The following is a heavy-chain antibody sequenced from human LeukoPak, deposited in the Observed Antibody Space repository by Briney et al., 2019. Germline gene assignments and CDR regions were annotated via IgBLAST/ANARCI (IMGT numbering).Heavy chain of an antibody. CDR2: IKQDGSEK. CDR1: GFTFSSYW. D-gene: IGHD3-10*01. V-gene: IGHV3-7*01. CDR3: ARDMRRVAGSSGYYYYYYMDV. Sequence: GGSRRLSCAASGFTFSSYWMSWVRQAPGKGLEWVANIKQDGSEKYYVDSVKGRFTISRDNAKNSLYLQMNSLRAEDTAVYYCARDMRRVAGSSGYYYYYYMDVWGKGTTVTVSS. J-gene: IGHJ6*03.